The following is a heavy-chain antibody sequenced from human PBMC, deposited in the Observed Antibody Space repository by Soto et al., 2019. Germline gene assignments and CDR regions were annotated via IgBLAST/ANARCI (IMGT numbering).Heavy chain of an antibody. D-gene: IGHD2-2*01. CDR1: GGSFSGYY. V-gene: IGHV4-34*01. CDR3: ARGVIVVVPAATRFDY. J-gene: IGHJ4*02. CDR2: INHSGST. Sequence: PSETLSLTCAVYGGSFSGYYWSWIRQPPGKGLEWIGEINHSGSTNYNPSLKSRVTISVDTSKNQFSLKLSSVTAADTAVYYCARGVIVVVPAATRFDYWGQGTLVTVSS.